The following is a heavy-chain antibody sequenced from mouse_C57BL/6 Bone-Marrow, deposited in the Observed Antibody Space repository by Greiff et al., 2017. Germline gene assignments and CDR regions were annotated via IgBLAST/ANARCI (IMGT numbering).Heavy chain of an antibody. CDR3: ARSSTFFYYFDY. Sequence: QVQLKESGAELVKPGASVKMSCKASGYTFTTSPIEWMKQNHGKSLEWIGNFHPYNDDTKYNEKFKGKATLTVEKSSNTVYLELSRLTSDYSAVYYCARSSTFFYYFDYWGQGTTLTVSS. D-gene: IGHD5-1*01. CDR1: GYTFTTSP. J-gene: IGHJ2*01. CDR2: FHPYNDDT. V-gene: IGHV1-47*01.